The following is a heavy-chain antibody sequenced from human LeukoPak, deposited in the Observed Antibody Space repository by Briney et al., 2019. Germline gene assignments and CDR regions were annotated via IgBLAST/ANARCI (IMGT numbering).Heavy chain of an antibody. CDR2: IIPILGIA. CDR1: GGTFSSYA. J-gene: IGHJ4*02. D-gene: IGHD3-22*01. Sequence: SVKVSCKASGGTFSSYAISWVRQAPGQGLEWMGRIIPILGIANYAQKFQGRVTITADKSTSTAYMELSSLRSEGTAVYYCARDSSGYFGEVYWGQGTLVTVSS. CDR3: ARDSSGYFGEVY. V-gene: IGHV1-69*04.